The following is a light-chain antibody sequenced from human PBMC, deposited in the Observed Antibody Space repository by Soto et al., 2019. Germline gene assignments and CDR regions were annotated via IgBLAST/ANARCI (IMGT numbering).Light chain of an antibody. Sequence: QSALTQPASVSGSPGQSITISCIGTSSDVGSYNLVSWYQQHPGKAPKLMIYEGTKRPSGLSNRFSGSRSGNTASLTISGLQAEDEADYYCQAWDSSTGVFGTGTKLTVL. J-gene: IGLJ1*01. CDR1: SSDVGSYNL. CDR2: EGT. V-gene: IGLV2-23*01. CDR3: QAWDSSTGV.